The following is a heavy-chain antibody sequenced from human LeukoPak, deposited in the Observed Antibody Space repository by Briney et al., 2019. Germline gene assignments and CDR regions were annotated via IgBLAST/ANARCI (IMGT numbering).Heavy chain of an antibody. Sequence: SGGSLRLSCAASGFTFSSYAMSWVRQAPGKGLEWVSAISGSGGSTYYADSVKGRFTISRDNSKNTLYLQMNSLRAEDTAVYYCAKTTWYNWNDGDYFDYWGQGTLVTVSS. V-gene: IGHV3-23*01. CDR2: ISGSGGST. D-gene: IGHD1-1*01. CDR1: GFTFSSYA. J-gene: IGHJ4*02. CDR3: AKTTWYNWNDGDYFDY.